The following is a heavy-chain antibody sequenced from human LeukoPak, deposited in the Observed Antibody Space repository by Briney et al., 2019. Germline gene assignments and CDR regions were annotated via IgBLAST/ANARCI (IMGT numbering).Heavy chain of an antibody. CDR3: ARSLPGATRVPDRDYYYYCMDV. CDR2: IITIFGTA. CDR1: GGTFSSYA. J-gene: IGHJ6*03. V-gene: IGHV1-69*05. Sequence: ASVKDSCQASGGTFSSYAISWVRQPPAQRLEWMGGIITIFGTANYAQKFQGRVTITTDESTSIAYMELSSLRSEDTAVYYCARSLPGATRVPDRDYYYYCMDVWGKGTTVTVSS. D-gene: IGHD1-26*01.